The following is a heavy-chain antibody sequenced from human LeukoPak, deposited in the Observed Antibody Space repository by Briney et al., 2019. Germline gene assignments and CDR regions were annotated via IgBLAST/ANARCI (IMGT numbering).Heavy chain of an antibody. V-gene: IGHV5-51*01. CDR2: IYPGDSDI. Sequence: RGESLKISCWDSGSSFTSYWIGWVRQMPGKGLEWMGIIYPGDSDIRYSPSFQGQVTISADKSISTAYLQWSSLKASDTAMYYCARHPPRASSWYEYNWFDPWGQGTLVTVSS. D-gene: IGHD6-13*01. CDR1: GSSFTSYW. CDR3: ARHPPRASSWYEYNWFDP. J-gene: IGHJ5*02.